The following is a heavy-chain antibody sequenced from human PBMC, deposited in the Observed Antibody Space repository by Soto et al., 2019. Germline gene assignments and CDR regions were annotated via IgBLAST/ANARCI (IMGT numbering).Heavy chain of an antibody. V-gene: IGHV4-31*03. CDR3: ARGRGVSSHLDY. D-gene: IGHD3-10*01. Sequence: SLSLTFTVSGGSISSGGYYWSWIRQHPGKGLEWIGYIYYSGSTYYNPSLKSRVTISVDTSKNQFSLKLSSVTVADTAVYYCARGRGVSSHLDYWGQGTLVTVSS. CDR2: IYYSGST. CDR1: GGSISSGGYY. J-gene: IGHJ4*02.